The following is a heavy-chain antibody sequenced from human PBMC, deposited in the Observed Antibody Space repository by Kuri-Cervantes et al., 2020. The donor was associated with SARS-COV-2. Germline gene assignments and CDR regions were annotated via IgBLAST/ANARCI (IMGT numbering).Heavy chain of an antibody. Sequence: GESLKISCAASGSTFSDYYMSWIRQAPGKGLEWVATISYDGSNQYYGDSVKGRFTFSRDNSKNRMYLQMDSLRSEDTAVYYCARRATVSYYALDVWGPGTTVTVSS. CDR1: GSTFSDYY. J-gene: IGHJ6*02. CDR2: ISYDGSNQ. CDR3: ARRATVSYYALDV. D-gene: IGHD4-17*01. V-gene: IGHV3-30*03.